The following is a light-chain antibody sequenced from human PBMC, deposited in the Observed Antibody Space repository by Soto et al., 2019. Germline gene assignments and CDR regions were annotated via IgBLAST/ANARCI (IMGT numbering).Light chain of an antibody. CDR3: QQRSNWPVT. Sequence: EIVLTQSPGTLSLSPGERATLSCRASQSVSSYLAWYQQRPGQAPRLLIYDASTRATGISARFSGSGSGTDFTLTSSSLEPEDFAVYYCQQRSNWPVTFGQGTRVDVK. CDR1: QSVSSY. J-gene: IGKJ1*01. V-gene: IGKV3-11*01. CDR2: DAS.